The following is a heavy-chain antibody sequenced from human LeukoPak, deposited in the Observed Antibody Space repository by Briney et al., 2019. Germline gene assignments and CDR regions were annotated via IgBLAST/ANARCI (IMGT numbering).Heavy chain of an antibody. J-gene: IGHJ4*02. D-gene: IGHD5-18*01. CDR2: IKHDGSEK. V-gene: IGHV3-7*01. CDR3: ARDSRGYSYGPNTDY. Sequence: GGSLRLSCAASGFTFSSYWMSWVHQAPGKGLEWVANIKHDGSEKYYVDSVKGRFTISRDISRNSLYLQMDSLRVEDTAMYYCARDSRGYSYGPNTDYWGQGTLVAVSS. CDR1: GFTFSSYW.